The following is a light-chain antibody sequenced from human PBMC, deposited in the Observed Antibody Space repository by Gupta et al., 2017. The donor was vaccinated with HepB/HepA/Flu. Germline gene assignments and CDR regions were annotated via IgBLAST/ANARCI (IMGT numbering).Light chain of an antibody. Sequence: SVLTQPPSVSGAPGQRVTISCTGSSSNIGAGYDVHWYQQLPGTAPKLLIYGNSNRPSGVPDRFSGSKSGTSASLASSGLQAEDEADYYCQSYDSSLSGWVFGGGTKLTVL. J-gene: IGLJ3*02. CDR1: SSNIGAGYD. V-gene: IGLV1-40*01. CDR2: GNS. CDR3: QSYDSSLSGWV.